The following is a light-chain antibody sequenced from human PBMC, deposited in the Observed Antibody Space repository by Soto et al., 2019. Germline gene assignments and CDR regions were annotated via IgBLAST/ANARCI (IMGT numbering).Light chain of an antibody. CDR2: GAS. V-gene: IGKV3-20*01. J-gene: IGKJ2*01. CDR1: QSVSSSY. Sequence: EIVLTQSPGTLSLSPGERATLSCRASQSVSSSYLAWYQQKPGQPPRLLIYGASSRATGIPDRFSGSGSGTDFTVTISRLEPEDFAVYYCQQYGSSLYTFGQGTKLEIK. CDR3: QQYGSSLYT.